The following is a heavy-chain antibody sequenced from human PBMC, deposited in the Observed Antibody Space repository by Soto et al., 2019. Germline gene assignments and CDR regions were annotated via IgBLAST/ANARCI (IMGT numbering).Heavy chain of an antibody. CDR3: ARGVLGGAAAGLNWFDP. V-gene: IGHV4-4*02. CDR2: FYHSGST. D-gene: IGHD6-13*01. CDR1: GGSISSSNW. J-gene: IGHJ5*02. Sequence: QVQLQESGPGLVKPSGTLSLTCAVSGGSISSSNWWWWVRQPPGEVLEWIGEFYHSGSTNYNPSLKHRVTISVDKSRNQFSLKLGSVTAADTAGYYCARGVLGGAAAGLNWFDPWGQGTLVTVSS.